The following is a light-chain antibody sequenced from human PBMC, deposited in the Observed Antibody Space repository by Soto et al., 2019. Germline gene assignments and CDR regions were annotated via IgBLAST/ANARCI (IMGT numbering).Light chain of an antibody. CDR3: QQGFRTPHT. CDR2: GAS. V-gene: IGKV1-39*01. CDR1: QSINNY. Sequence: DIQMTQSPSSLSASVGDRVSITCRASQSINNYLNWYQQKPGKAPKLLMFGASILQSGVPSRFSGSSSGTDFTLTISSLQPEDCATYYCQQGFRTPHTFGGGTKVDIK. J-gene: IGKJ4*01.